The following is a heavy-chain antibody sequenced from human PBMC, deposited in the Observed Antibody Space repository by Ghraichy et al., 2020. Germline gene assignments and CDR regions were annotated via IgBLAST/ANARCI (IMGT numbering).Heavy chain of an antibody. D-gene: IGHD3-3*01. CDR2: ISGSGGST. J-gene: IGHJ3*02. CDR1: GFTFSSYA. CDR3: AKGDDFWSGSTPKDDI. Sequence: GGSLRLSCAASGFTFSSYAMSWVRQAPGKGLEWVSAISGSGGSTYYADSVKGRFTISRDNSKNTLYLQMNSLRAEDTAVYYCAKGDDFWSGSTPKDDIWGQGTMVTVSS. V-gene: IGHV3-23*01.